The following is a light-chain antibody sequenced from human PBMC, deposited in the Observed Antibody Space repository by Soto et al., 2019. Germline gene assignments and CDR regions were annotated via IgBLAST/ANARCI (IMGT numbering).Light chain of an antibody. CDR1: RDISVY. V-gene: IGKV1-27*01. CDR3: QKFNTAPLT. Sequence: DIQMTQSPSSLSASVGDRVIITCRASRDISVYLAWYQQKPGKVPKLQIYSASTLQSGVPSRFSGSGSGTDFTLTISSLQPEDVATYYCQKFNTAPLTFGQGTRLEIK. CDR2: SAS. J-gene: IGKJ5*01.